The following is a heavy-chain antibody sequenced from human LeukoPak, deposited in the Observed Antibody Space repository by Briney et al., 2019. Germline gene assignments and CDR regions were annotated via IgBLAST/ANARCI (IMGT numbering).Heavy chain of an antibody. D-gene: IGHD3-10*01. CDR3: AKDQGLLWFGGLY. CDR2: ISYDGSNK. CDR1: GFTFGSYG. Sequence: GGSLRLSCAASGFTFGSYGMHWVRQAPGKGLEWVAVISYDGSNKYYVDSVKGRFTISRDNSKNTLYLQMNSLRAEDTAVYYCAKDQGLLWFGGLYWGQGTLVTVSS. V-gene: IGHV3-30*18. J-gene: IGHJ4*02.